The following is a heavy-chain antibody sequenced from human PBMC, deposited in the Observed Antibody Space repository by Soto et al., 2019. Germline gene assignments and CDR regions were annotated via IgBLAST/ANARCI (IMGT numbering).Heavy chain of an antibody. D-gene: IGHD3-10*01. CDR1: GVTFSNYA. CDR3: AKQRADYGSGADTFYFDS. Sequence: PGGSLRLSCTVSGVTFSNYAMNWVRQAPGKGLEWVSSLSGSGGTTYYADSVKGRFIISRDNSKNTLYLLMNSLRAEDTALYYCAKQRADYGSGADTFYFDSWGQGALVTVSS. V-gene: IGHV3-23*01. J-gene: IGHJ4*02. CDR2: LSGSGGTT.